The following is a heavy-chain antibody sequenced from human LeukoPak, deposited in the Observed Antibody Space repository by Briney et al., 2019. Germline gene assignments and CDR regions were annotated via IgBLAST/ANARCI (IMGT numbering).Heavy chain of an antibody. CDR1: GFTFSSYD. D-gene: IGHD3-22*01. V-gene: IGHV3-23*01. CDR2: ISGSGGST. CDR3: AKDKNYYDSSGYPLLDP. Sequence: GGSLRLSCAASGFTFSSYDMSWVRQAPGKGLEWVSAISGSGGSTYYADSVKGRFTISRDNSKNTLYLQMNSLRAEDTAVYYCAKDKNYYDSSGYPLLDPWGGATLVTVSS. J-gene: IGHJ5*02.